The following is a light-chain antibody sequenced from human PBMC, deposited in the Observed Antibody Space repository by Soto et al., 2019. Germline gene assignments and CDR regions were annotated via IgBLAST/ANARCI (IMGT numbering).Light chain of an antibody. CDR1: QTIRGL. CDR2: DTS. CDR3: QQRHNWPIT. Sequence: EIVLTQSPATLSLSPGERATLSCRTSQTIRGLLNWYQQRPGQAPRLLIYDTSNRATYIPSRFSGSGSGTDFILTISSLDPEDFGVYFCQQRHNWPITFGQGTRLDIK. J-gene: IGKJ5*01. V-gene: IGKV3-11*01.